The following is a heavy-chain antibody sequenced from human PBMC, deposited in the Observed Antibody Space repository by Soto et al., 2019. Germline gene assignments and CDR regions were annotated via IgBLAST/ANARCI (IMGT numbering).Heavy chain of an antibody. CDR2: INPNNGDT. V-gene: IGHV1-2*02. Sequence: ASVKVSCKASGYTFTGYYMHWVRQAPGQGLEWMGWINPNNGDTKYAQRFQGRVTVTRDTSSNTIYMELRRLTSDDTAVYYCEREEKNGFDSWGQGTLVTVSP. J-gene: IGHJ5*01. CDR1: GYTFTGYY. CDR3: EREEKNGFDS.